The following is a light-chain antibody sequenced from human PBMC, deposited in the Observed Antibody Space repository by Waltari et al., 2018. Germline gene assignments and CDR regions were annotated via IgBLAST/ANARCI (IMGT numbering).Light chain of an antibody. CDR1: LPTPDRTT. CDR3: AGWDDSLNGPV. J-gene: IGLJ3*02. CDR2: GDN. V-gene: IGLV1-44*01. Sequence: QSVLTPPPPASGPPAQRVTIPCSGSLPTPDRTTVNWYRQLPGTAPKLLIYGDNQRPSGVPDRFSGSKSGTSASLAISGLQSADEADYYCAGWDDSLNGPVFGGGTKLTVL.